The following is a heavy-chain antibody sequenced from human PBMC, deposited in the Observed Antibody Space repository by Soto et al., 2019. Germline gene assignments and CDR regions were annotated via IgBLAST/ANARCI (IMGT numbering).Heavy chain of an antibody. CDR3: ARDKQQLDRSLSYYSGMDV. J-gene: IGHJ6*02. CDR1: GYTFTGYY. V-gene: IGHV1-2*04. D-gene: IGHD6-13*01. Sequence: ASVKVSCKASGYTFTGYYMHWVRQAPGQGLEWMGWINPNSGGTNYAQKFQGWVTMTRDTSISTAYMELSRLRSDDTAVYYCARDKQQLDRSLSYYSGMDVWGQGTTVTVSS. CDR2: INPNSGGT.